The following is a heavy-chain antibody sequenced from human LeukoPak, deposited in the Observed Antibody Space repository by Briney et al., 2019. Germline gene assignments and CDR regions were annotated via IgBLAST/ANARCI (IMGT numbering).Heavy chain of an antibody. CDR1: GFTFSSYA. V-gene: IGHV3-23*01. CDR3: AKGPKQLLVGSRGYYFDY. CDR2: ISASGNRT. Sequence: GGSLRLSCAASGFTFSSYAMSWVRQAPGKGLEWVSAISASGNRTFYADSVKGRFTISRDNSKSTLYLQMNTLKADDTAVYYCAKGPKQLLVGSRGYYFDYWGQGTLVTVSS. D-gene: IGHD6-13*01. J-gene: IGHJ4*02.